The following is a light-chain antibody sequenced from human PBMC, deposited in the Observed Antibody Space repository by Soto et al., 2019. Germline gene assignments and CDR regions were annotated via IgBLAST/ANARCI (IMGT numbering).Light chain of an antibody. J-gene: IGKJ5*01. Sequence: DIQSTQWPSVLSASVGDRVTITCRASQSISGWLAWYQQKPGKVPNLLIYDASSLQSGVPSRFSGSGSGTEFTLTIISLQPDDFATYYCQQYNSYALTFGQGTRL. CDR1: QSISGW. CDR3: QQYNSYALT. V-gene: IGKV1-5*01. CDR2: DAS.